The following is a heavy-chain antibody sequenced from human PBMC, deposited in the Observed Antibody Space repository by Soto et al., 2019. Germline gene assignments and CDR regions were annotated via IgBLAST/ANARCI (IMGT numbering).Heavy chain of an antibody. D-gene: IGHD6-13*01. V-gene: IGHV4-39*01. J-gene: IGHJ4*02. Sequence: QLQLQESGPGLVKPAETLSLTCTVSGGSISSSDYWWGWIRQPPGKGLEWIGSIYYTGSTYYNPSIKSRVIISVGTSKNQFSRRLISVADADTAVYYCARQIGRGSWSLDHWGQGTLVSVSS. CDR2: IYYTGST. CDR1: GGSISSSDYW. CDR3: ARQIGRGSWSLDH.